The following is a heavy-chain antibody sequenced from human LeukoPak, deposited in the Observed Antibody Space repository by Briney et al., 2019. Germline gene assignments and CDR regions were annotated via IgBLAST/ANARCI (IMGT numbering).Heavy chain of an antibody. CDR3: ASRPIPVDIFDS. Sequence: SSETLSLTCAVYGGSFSGYYWSWIRQPPGKGLEWIGEINHSGSTNYNPSLKSRVIMSVDTSKNQLSLKLSSVTAADTAVYYCASRPIPVDIFDSWGQGTLVTVSS. V-gene: IGHV4-34*01. CDR2: INHSGST. J-gene: IGHJ4*02. CDR1: GGSFSGYY. D-gene: IGHD6-19*01.